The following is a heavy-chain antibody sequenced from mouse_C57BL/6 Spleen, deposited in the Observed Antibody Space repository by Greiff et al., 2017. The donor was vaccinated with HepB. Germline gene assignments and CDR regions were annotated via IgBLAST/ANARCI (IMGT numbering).Heavy chain of an antibody. Sequence: QVQLKQSGAELVKPGASVKMSCKASGYTFTSYWITWVKQRPGQGLEWIGDIYPGSGSTNYNEKFKSKATLTVDTSSSTAYMQLSSLTSEASAVYYCAGPLYYDYDGFAYWGQGTLVTVSA. CDR3: AGPLYYDYDGFAY. CDR2: IYPGSGST. CDR1: GYTFTSYW. V-gene: IGHV1-55*01. D-gene: IGHD2-4*01. J-gene: IGHJ3*01.